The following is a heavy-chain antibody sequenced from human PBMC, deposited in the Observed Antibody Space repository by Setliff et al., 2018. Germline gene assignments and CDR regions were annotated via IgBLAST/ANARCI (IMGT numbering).Heavy chain of an antibody. J-gene: IGHJ3*02. V-gene: IGHV4-34*01. CDR1: GGSFSDYY. CDR3: ARKGISALSGAFDM. Sequence: SETLSLTCAVYGGSFSDYYWSWIRQSPGKGLEWIGEINQRGNTNYNPSLKSRVTMSVDTSKNQFSLKRSSVTAADTAVYSCARKGISALSGAFDMWGQGTMVTVSS. CDR2: INQRGNT. D-gene: IGHD1-26*01.